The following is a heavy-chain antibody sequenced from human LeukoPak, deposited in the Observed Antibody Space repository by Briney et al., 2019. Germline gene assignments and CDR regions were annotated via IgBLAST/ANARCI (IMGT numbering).Heavy chain of an antibody. CDR1: GFTFSTSS. CDR3: ARVLLGLSAFDL. J-gene: IGHJ3*01. CDR2: ISRSSRTI. D-gene: IGHD2-8*02. Sequence: PGGSLRLSCTASGFTFSTSSMNWVRQAPGKGLEWLSFISRSSRTIYYADSVKGRFTISRDNAKNSLFLQMNSLRADDTAVYSCARVLLGLSAFDLWGQGTMVSVSS. V-gene: IGHV3-48*04.